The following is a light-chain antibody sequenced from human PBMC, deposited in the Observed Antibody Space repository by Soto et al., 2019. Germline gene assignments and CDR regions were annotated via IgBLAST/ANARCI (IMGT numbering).Light chain of an antibody. Sequence: DIQMTQSPSTLSASVGDRVTITCRASQSISYWMAWYQQKPGKAPKVLIYDASSLESGVPSRLSGSGSGTEFTLTISSLQPDDFATYYCQQYFNSPWTFGQGTKVDIX. CDR3: QQYFNSPWT. CDR1: QSISYW. J-gene: IGKJ1*01. CDR2: DAS. V-gene: IGKV1-5*01.